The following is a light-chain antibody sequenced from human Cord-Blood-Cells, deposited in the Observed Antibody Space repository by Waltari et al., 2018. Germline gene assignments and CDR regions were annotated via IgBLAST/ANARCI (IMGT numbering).Light chain of an antibody. CDR1: QSISSY. Sequence: DIQMTQSPSSLSASVGDRVTITCRASQSISSYLNWYQQKPGKAPKLLIYAASSLQSRVPSRFSGSGSWTDFTLTISSLQPEDFATYYCQQSYSTPYTFGQGTKLEIK. J-gene: IGKJ2*01. CDR2: AAS. V-gene: IGKV1-39*01. CDR3: QQSYSTPYT.